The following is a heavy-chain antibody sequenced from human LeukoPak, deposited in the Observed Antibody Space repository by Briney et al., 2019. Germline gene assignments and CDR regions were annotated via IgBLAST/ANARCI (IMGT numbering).Heavy chain of an antibody. Sequence: GGSLRLSCTASGFTFGAYRMSWVRQAPGKGLEWVAVISYDGSNKYYADSVKGRFTISRDNSKNTLYLQMNSLRAEDTAVYYCARDRITGTSNFDYWGQGTLVTVSS. V-gene: IGHV3-30-3*01. J-gene: IGHJ4*02. D-gene: IGHD1-7*01. CDR3: ARDRITGTSNFDY. CDR2: ISYDGSNK. CDR1: GFTFGAYR.